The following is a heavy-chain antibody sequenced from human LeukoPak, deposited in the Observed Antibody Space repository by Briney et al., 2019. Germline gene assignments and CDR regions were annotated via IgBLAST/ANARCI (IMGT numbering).Heavy chain of an antibody. V-gene: IGHV3-30*18. Sequence: GRSLRLSCAASGFTFSSYGMHWVRQAPGEGLEWVAVISYDGSNKYYADSVKGRFTISRDNSKNTLYLQMNSLRAEDTAVYYCAKDLLIVYYYDSSGYYYPDYWGQGTLVTVSS. J-gene: IGHJ4*02. CDR2: ISYDGSNK. CDR1: GFTFSSYG. CDR3: AKDLLIVYYYDSSGYYYPDY. D-gene: IGHD3-22*01.